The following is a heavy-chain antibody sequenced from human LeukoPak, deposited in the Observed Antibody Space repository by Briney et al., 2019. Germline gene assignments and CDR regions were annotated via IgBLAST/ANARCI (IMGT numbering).Heavy chain of an antibody. CDR3: ASSRSSSGWSLIDY. D-gene: IGHD6-19*01. J-gene: IGHJ4*02. CDR1: GGSINSYY. CDR2: IYYSGST. V-gene: IGHV4-59*01. Sequence: KASETLSLTCTVSGGSINSYYWSWIRQPPGKGLEWVGYIYYSGSTNYKPSLKRRVTISVDTSKNQFSLKVSSVTAADTAVHYCASSRSSSGWSLIDYWGQGALVTVSS.